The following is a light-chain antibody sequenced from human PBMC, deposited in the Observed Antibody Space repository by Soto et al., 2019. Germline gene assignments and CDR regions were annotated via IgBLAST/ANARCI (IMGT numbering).Light chain of an antibody. Sequence: EIVMTQSPASLSVSAGESATLSRRASQSVSSTLAWYQQKPGRAPRLLIYGASSRDTGIPDRFSGSGSGTEFTLTISSLQSEDFAVYYCQQRNNWPPGITFGQGTRLEIK. CDR3: QQRNNWPPGIT. V-gene: IGKV3D-15*01. CDR2: GAS. J-gene: IGKJ5*01. CDR1: QSVSST.